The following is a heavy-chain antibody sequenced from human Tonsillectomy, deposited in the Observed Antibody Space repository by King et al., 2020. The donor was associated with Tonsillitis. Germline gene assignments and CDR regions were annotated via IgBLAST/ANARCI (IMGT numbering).Heavy chain of an antibody. CDR3: ASSSLPYYYHYMDV. V-gene: IGHV4-31*03. Sequence: VQLQESGPGLVKPSQTLSLNCTVSGGSISSAGYYWRWIRQHPGKGLEWIGYISYSGNTFYNPSLRSRLSISVDTSKNQFSLKVSSVNAADTAVYYCASSSLPYYYHYMDVWGKGTTVTVSS. J-gene: IGHJ6*03. D-gene: IGHD5/OR15-5a*01. CDR1: GGSISSAGYY. CDR2: ISYSGNT.